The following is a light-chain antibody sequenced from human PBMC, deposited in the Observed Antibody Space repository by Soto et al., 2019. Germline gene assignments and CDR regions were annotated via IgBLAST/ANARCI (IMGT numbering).Light chain of an antibody. V-gene: IGKV1-39*01. CDR2: EAS. Sequence: DIHMAQSPPSLSASVGDRVTITCRASHNIVTYLNWYQQKAGKAPSLLIYEASHLQSGVPFRFFGSGSGTDFTLTIDNLQHEDSATYCCQQRHSTPPTFGPGTKLEIK. CDR1: HNIVTY. CDR3: QQRHSTPPT. J-gene: IGKJ2*01.